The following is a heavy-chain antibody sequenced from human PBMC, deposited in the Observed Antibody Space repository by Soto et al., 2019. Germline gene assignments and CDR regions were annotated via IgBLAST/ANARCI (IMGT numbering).Heavy chain of an antibody. Sequence: PSETLSLTCAVYGGSFSGYYWNWIRQPPGKGLEWIGEINHSGSTNYNPSLKSRVTISVDTSKNQFSLKLSSVTAADTAAYYCARGGPDYYYYMDVWGKGTTVTVSS. CDR2: INHSGST. CDR3: ARGGPDYYYYMDV. V-gene: IGHV4-34*01. J-gene: IGHJ6*03. CDR1: GGSFSGYY.